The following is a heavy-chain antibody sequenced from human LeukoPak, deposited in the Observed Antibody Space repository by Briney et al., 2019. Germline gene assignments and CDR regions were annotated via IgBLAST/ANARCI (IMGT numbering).Heavy chain of an antibody. CDR3: AREDAYSSSSACDY. J-gene: IGHJ4*02. V-gene: IGHV1-2*02. Sequence: ASVKVSCKASGYTFTGYYMHWVRQAPGQGLEWMGWINPNTGRTNYAQKFQGRVTMTRDTSISTAYIELSRLRSDDTAVYFCAREDAYSSSSACDYWGQGTLVTVSS. CDR1: GYTFTGYY. D-gene: IGHD6-6*01. CDR2: INPNTGRT.